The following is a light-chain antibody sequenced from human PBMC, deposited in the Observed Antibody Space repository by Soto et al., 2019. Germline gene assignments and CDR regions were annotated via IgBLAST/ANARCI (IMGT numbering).Light chain of an antibody. CDR3: QQYNNWPPLT. V-gene: IGKV3-15*01. J-gene: IGKJ4*01. CDR1: QSVSSN. Sequence: EIVMTQSPATLSVSPGERATLSCRASQSVSSNLAWYQQKPGQAPRLLIYGASTRATGIPARCSGSGSGTEFPLTISRLQSEDFAVYHCQQYNNWPPLTFGGGTKVEIK. CDR2: GAS.